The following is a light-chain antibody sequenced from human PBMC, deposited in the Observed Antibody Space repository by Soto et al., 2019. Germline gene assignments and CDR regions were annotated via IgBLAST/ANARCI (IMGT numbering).Light chain of an antibody. J-gene: IGLJ1*01. CDR1: SSDVGGYNY. CDR3: SSYTSSSTPLF. Sequence: SVLTQPASVSRSPGQSITISCPGTSSDVGGYNYVSWYQQHPGKAPKLMIYDVSNRPSGVSNRFSGSKSGNTASLTISGLQAEDEADYYCSSYTSSSTPLFFGTGTKVTVL. V-gene: IGLV2-14*01. CDR2: DVS.